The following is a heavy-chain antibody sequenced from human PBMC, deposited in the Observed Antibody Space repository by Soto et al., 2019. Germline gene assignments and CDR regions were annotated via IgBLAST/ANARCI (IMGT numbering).Heavy chain of an antibody. D-gene: IGHD2-2*01. CDR3: AKDGGDIVVVPAAMPYYYYYMDV. J-gene: IGHJ6*03. CDR1: GFTFSSYG. CDR2: ISYDGSNK. Sequence: QVQLVESGGGVVQPGRSLRLSCAASGFTFSSYGMHWVCQAPGKGLEWVAVISYDGSNKYYADSVKGRFTISRDNSKNTLYLQMNSLRAEDTAVYYCAKDGGDIVVVPAAMPYYYYYMDVWGKGTTVTVSS. V-gene: IGHV3-30*18.